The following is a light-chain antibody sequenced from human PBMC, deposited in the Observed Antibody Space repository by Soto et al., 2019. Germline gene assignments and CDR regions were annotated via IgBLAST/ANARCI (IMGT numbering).Light chain of an antibody. CDR1: QSVGSY. CDR2: DAS. J-gene: IGKJ1*01. Sequence: EIVLTQSPATLSLSPGEGATLSCRASQSVGSYLAWYQQKPGQAPRLLIYDASNRATGIPARLSGSGSGTDFTLTISSLEPEDFAVYYCQQRSNWWTFGQGTKVEIK. CDR3: QQRSNWWT. V-gene: IGKV3-11*01.